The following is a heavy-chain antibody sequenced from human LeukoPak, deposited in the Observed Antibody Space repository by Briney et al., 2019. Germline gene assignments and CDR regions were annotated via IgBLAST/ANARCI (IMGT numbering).Heavy chain of an antibody. Sequence: PGGSLRLSCAASGFTFSSYAMSWVRQAPGKGLEWVSAISGSGGSTYYADSVKGRFAISRDNSKNTLYLQMNSLRAEDTAVYYCAKDNDGGTTSDYYDSSGSDYWGQGTLVTVSS. CDR2: ISGSGGST. J-gene: IGHJ4*02. D-gene: IGHD3-22*01. CDR3: AKDNDGGTTSDYYDSSGSDY. V-gene: IGHV3-23*01. CDR1: GFTFSSYA.